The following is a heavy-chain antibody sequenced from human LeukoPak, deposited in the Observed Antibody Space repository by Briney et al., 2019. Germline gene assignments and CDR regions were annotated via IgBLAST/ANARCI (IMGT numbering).Heavy chain of an antibody. J-gene: IGHJ6*03. D-gene: IGHD3-10*01. CDR2: INPNSGGT. CDR3: ARGGTYYYGSGSYHYYYMDV. CDR1: GYTFTGYY. Sequence: ASVKVSCKASGYTFTGYYMHWVRQAPGQGLEWMGWINPNSGGTNYAQKFQSRVTMTRDTSISAAYMELSRLRSDDTAVYYCARGGTYYYGSGSYHYYYMDVWGKGTTVTVSS. V-gene: IGHV1-2*02.